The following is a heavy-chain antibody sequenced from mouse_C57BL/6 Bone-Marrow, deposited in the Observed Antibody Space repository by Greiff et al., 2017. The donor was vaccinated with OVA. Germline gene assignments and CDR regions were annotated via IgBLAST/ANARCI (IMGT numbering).Heavy chain of an antibody. CDR2: IDPENGDT. J-gene: IGHJ2*01. D-gene: IGHD1-1*01. CDR3: TPPGYYGSSLDY. V-gene: IGHV14-4*01. Sequence: EVQLQQSGAELVRPGASVKLSCTASGFNIKDDYMHWVKQRPEQGLEWIGWIDPENGDTEYASKFQGKATITADTSSNTAYLQLSSLTSEDTAVYYCTPPGYYGSSLDYWGQGTTRTVSS. CDR1: GFNIKDDY.